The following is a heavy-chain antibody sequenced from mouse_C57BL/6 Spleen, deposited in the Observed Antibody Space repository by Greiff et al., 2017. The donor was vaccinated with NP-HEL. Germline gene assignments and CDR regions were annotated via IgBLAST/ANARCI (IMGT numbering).Heavy chain of an antibody. CDR1: GYSFTDYN. CDR2: INPNYGTT. Sequence: LVESGPELVKPGASVKISCKASGYSFTDYNMNWVKQSNGKSLEWIGVINPNYGTTSYNQKFKGKATLTVDQSSSTAYMQLNSLTSEDSAVYYCARELIYYGSREAMVYWGQGTSVTVSS. J-gene: IGHJ4*01. V-gene: IGHV1-39*01. D-gene: IGHD1-1*01. CDR3: ARELIYYGSREAMVY.